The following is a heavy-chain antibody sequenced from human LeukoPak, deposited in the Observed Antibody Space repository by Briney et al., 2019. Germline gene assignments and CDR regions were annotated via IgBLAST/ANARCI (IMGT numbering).Heavy chain of an antibody. CDR1: GYTFTGYY. J-gene: IGHJ4*02. CDR2: INPNSGGT. D-gene: IGHD6-19*01. Sequence: ASVKVSCKASGYTFTGYYMHWVRQAPGQGLEWMGRINPNSGGTNYAQKFQGRVTMTRDTSISTAYMEPSRLRSDDTAVYYCARFRAGKGVDYWGQGTLVTVSS. V-gene: IGHV1-2*06. CDR3: ARFRAGKGVDY.